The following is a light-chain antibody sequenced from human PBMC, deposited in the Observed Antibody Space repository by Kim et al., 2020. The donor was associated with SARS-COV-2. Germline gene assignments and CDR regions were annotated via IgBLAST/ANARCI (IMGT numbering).Light chain of an antibody. CDR3: QELNSFSLT. V-gene: IGKV1-9*01. J-gene: IGKJ4*01. CDR1: QDISNS. Sequence: MQLTQSPPSLSASVGDKVTITCRASQDISNSLGWYQQKPGKAPNLLIYGASTLQRGVPSRFSGSGYGTDFTLTISSLQPEDFATYYCQELNSFSLTFGGGTKVDIK. CDR2: GAS.